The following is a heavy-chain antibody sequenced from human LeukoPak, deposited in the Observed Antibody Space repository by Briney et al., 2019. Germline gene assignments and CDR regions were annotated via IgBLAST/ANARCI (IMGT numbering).Heavy chain of an antibody. J-gene: IGHJ4*02. CDR2: INVRNGNT. Sequence: ASVKVSCKASGYTFRNYGINWVRQAPGQGLEWMGWINVRNGNTKYGQKIQDRVTMTTDTSTTTVYMELRNLTSDDTAVYFCARGLYTSGWYMGYWGQGTLVTVSS. D-gene: IGHD6-13*01. CDR1: GYTFRNYG. CDR3: ARGLYTSGWYMGY. V-gene: IGHV1-18*01.